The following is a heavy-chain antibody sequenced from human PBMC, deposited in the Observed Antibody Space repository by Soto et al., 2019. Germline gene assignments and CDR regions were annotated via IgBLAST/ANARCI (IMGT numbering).Heavy chain of an antibody. D-gene: IGHD2-2*01. V-gene: IGHV1-3*01. Sequence: ASVKVSCKTSGYSFTKYGLHCVRQAPGQRLEWMGWINPGNGDTKYSQKFQGRVTITRDTSATTAYMELSSLRSEDSAVFYCARTDCSSTSCYNYYYYGMDVWGQGTTVTVSS. CDR1: GYSFTKYG. CDR2: INPGNGDT. J-gene: IGHJ6*02. CDR3: ARTDCSSTSCYNYYYYGMDV.